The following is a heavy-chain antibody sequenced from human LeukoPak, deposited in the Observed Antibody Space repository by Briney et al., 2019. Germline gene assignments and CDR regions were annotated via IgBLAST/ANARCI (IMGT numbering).Heavy chain of an antibody. CDR3: ARGTSGTNYFFDY. V-gene: IGHV3-48*04. D-gene: IGHD1-1*01. CDR1: GFTFSTYT. J-gene: IGHJ4*02. CDR2: IGSTI. Sequence: PGGSLRLSCEASGFTFSTYTMNWVRQAPGKGLEWVSYIGSTIYYADSVKGRFTISRDNAKNSLHLQMHSLRAEDTAVYYCARGTSGTNYFFDYWGQGTLVTVSS.